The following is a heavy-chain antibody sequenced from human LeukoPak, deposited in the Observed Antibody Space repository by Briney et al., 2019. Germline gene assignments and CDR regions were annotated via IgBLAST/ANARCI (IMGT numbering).Heavy chain of an antibody. V-gene: IGHV3-21*01. CDR2: ISSSSSYI. Sequence: GGSLRLSCAASGFTFSSYSMNWVRQAPGKGLEWVSSISSSSSYIYYADSVKGRFTISRDNAKNSLYLQMNSLRAEDTAVYYCARDYVWGSYRLHFDYWGQGTLVTVSS. D-gene: IGHD3-16*02. CDR1: GFTFSSYS. J-gene: IGHJ4*02. CDR3: ARDYVWGSYRLHFDY.